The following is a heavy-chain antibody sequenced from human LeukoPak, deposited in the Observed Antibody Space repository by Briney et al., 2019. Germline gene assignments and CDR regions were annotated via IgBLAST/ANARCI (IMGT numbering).Heavy chain of an antibody. J-gene: IGHJ6*02. D-gene: IGHD2/OR15-2a*01. Sequence: PSETLSLTCAVYGGSFSGYYWSWIRQPPGKGLEWIGEINHSGSTNYNPSLKSRVTISVDTSKNQFSPKLSSVTAADTAVYYCARVFRPHYYYYYGMDVWGQGTTVTVSS. CDR3: ARVFRPHYYYYYGMDV. CDR2: INHSGST. CDR1: GGSFSGYY. V-gene: IGHV4-34*01.